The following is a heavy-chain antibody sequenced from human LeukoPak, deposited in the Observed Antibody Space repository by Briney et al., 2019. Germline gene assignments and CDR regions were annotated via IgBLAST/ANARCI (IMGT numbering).Heavy chain of an antibody. CDR3: ARGGGDIYCSSTSCYVHGNWFDP. CDR2: ISSSSSYI. V-gene: IGHV3-21*01. CDR1: GFTFSSYS. J-gene: IGHJ5*02. D-gene: IGHD2-2*01. Sequence: GGSLRLSRAASGFTFSSYSMNWVRQAPGKGLEWVSSISSSSSYIYYADSVKGRFTISRDNAKNSLYLQMNSLRAEDTAVYYCARGGGDIYCSSTSCYVHGNWFDPWGQGTLVTVSS.